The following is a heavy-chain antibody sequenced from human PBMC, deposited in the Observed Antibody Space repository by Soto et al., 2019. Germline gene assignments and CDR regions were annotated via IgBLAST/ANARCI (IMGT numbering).Heavy chain of an antibody. Sequence: GGSLRLSCAASGFTFSSYAMSWVRQAPGKGLEWVSAISGSGGSTYYADSVKGRFTISRDNSKNTLYLQMNSLRAEDTAVYYCAKSSPGVAAAGYYYYGMDVWGQGTTVTVSS. CDR1: GFTFSSYA. V-gene: IGHV3-23*01. CDR2: ISGSGGST. J-gene: IGHJ6*02. D-gene: IGHD6-13*01. CDR3: AKSSPGVAAAGYYYYGMDV.